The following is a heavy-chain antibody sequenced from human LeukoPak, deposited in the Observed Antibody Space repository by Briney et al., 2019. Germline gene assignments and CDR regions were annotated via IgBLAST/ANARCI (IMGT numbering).Heavy chain of an antibody. CDR2: IYYSGST. V-gene: IGHV4-59*01. J-gene: IGHJ2*01. Sequence: SETLSLTCTVSGGSLSSYYWSWIRQPPGKGLEWIGYIYYSGSTNYNPSLKSRVTISVDTSKNQFSLKLSSVTAADTAVYYCARDTYYDILTGHPAWGFDLWGRGTLVTVSS. D-gene: IGHD3-9*01. CDR3: ARDTYYDILTGHPAWGFDL. CDR1: GGSLSSYY.